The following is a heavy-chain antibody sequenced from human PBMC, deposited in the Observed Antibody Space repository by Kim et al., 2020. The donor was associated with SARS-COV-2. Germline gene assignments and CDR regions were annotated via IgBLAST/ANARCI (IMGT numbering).Heavy chain of an antibody. J-gene: IGHJ3*02. CDR1: GFTFSSYG. V-gene: IGHV3-30*18. Sequence: GGSLRLSCAASGFTFSSYGMHWVRQAPGKGLEWVAVISYDGSNKYYADSVKGRFTISRDNSKNTLYLQMNSLRAEDTAVYYCAKCNAVGAKMHAFDIWGQETMVTVSS. D-gene: IGHD1-26*01. CDR3: AKCNAVGAKMHAFDI. CDR2: ISYDGSNK.